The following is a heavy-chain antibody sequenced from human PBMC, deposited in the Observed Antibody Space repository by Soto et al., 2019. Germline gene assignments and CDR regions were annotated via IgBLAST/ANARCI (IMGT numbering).Heavy chain of an antibody. J-gene: IGHJ5*02. CDR2: MNPNSGNT. CDR3: ARERSAAGTGWFDP. D-gene: IGHD6-13*01. V-gene: IGHV1-8*01. CDR1: GYTFTSYD. Sequence: QVQLVQSGAEVKKPGASVKVSCKASGYTFTSYDINWVRQATGQGLEWMGWMNPNSGNTGYAQKSXDXVPXTRTTSISTAYMDLSSLRSEDTAVYYCARERSAAGTGWFDPWGQGTLVTVSS.